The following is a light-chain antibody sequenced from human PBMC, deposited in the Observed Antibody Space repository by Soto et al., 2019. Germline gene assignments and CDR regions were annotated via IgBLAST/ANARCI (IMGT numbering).Light chain of an antibody. CDR1: QSVSRNY. V-gene: IGKV3-20*01. CDR3: QQYGSTPLT. Sequence: EIGLTQSPGTLSLSPGGRATLSCRASQSVSRNYVAWYQQKPGQAPRLLIYGASSRASGIPDRFSGSGSGADFTLSITRLEPEDFALYYCQQYGSTPLTFGGGTKVDIK. CDR2: GAS. J-gene: IGKJ4*01.